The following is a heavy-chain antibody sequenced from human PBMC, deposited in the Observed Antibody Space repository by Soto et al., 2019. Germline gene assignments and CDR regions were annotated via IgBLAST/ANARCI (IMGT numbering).Heavy chain of an antibody. CDR1: GGSISSYY. V-gene: IGHV4-59*08. J-gene: IGHJ5*02. D-gene: IGHD2-2*01. Sequence: SETLSLTCTVSGGSISSYYWSWIRQPPGKGLEWIGYIYYSGSTNYNPSLKSRVTISVDTSKNQFSLKLSSVTAADTAVYYCARSVCSSTSCYVGTFDPWGQGTLVTVSS. CDR3: ARSVCSSTSCYVGTFDP. CDR2: IYYSGST.